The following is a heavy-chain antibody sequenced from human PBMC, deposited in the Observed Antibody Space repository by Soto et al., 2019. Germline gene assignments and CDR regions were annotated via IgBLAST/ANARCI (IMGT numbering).Heavy chain of an antibody. CDR2: ISSSGSTI. D-gene: IGHD3-22*01. Sequence: QVQLVESGGGLVKPGGSLRLSCAASGFTFSDYYMSWIRQAPGKGLEWVSYISSSGSTIYYADSVKGRFTISRDNAKNSLYLQMNSLRAEDTAVYYCARSLAPLSPYYDSSGYYFSKVGFDPWGQGTLVTVSS. CDR1: GFTFSDYY. CDR3: ARSLAPLSPYYDSSGYYFSKVGFDP. V-gene: IGHV3-11*01. J-gene: IGHJ5*02.